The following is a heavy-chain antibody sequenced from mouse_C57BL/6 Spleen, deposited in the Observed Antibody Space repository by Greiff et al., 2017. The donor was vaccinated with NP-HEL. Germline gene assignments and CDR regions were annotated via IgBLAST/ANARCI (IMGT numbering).Heavy chain of an antibody. Sequence: EVQLQQSGPELVKPGASVKMSCKASGYTFTDYNMHWVKQSHGKSLEWIGYINPNNGGTSYNQKFKGKATLTVNKSSSTAYMELRSLTSEDSAVYYCAREGLITTVPPWFAYWGQGTLVTVSA. J-gene: IGHJ3*01. D-gene: IGHD1-1*01. CDR1: GYTFTDYN. V-gene: IGHV1-22*01. CDR3: AREGLITTVPPWFAY. CDR2: INPNNGGT.